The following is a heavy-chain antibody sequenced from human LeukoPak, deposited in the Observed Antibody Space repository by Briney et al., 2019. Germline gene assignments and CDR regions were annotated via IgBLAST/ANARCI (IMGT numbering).Heavy chain of an antibody. CDR2: ISSSGSTI. J-gene: IGHJ5*02. Sequence: PGGSLRLSCAASGLTFSDYYMSRIRQAPGKGLEWVSYISSSGSTIYYADSVKGRFTISRDNAKNSLYLQMNSLRAEDTAVYYCARYLWFGEPALNWFDPWGQGTLVTVSS. D-gene: IGHD3-10*01. V-gene: IGHV3-11*01. CDR3: ARYLWFGEPALNWFDP. CDR1: GLTFSDYY.